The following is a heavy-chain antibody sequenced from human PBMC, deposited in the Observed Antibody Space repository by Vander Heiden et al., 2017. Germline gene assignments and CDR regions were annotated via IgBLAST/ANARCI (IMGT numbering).Heavy chain of an antibody. CDR2: IWYEGTNI. CDR1: TFSNYG. CDR3: AGHRGVQSMYSYYAMDV. V-gene: IGHV3-33*01. Sequence: TFSNYGTPRVRQAPGKGLEWVAVIWYEGTNIYYTDSVKGRFTISRDNSKNTLYLLMNTLGADDAAVYYCAGHRGVQSMYSYYAMDVWGQGTTVTVSS. D-gene: IGHD2-21*01. J-gene: IGHJ6*02.